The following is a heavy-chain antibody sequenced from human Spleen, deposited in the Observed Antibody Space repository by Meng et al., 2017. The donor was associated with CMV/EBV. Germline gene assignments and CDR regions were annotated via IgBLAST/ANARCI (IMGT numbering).Heavy chain of an antibody. CDR3: ARGGLAAAGDSFDI. CDR1: GGSISSYY. V-gene: IGHV4-59*01. Sequence: GSLRLSCTVSGGSISSYYWSWIRQPPGKGLEWIGYIYYSGSTNYNPSLKSRVTISVDTSKNQFSLKLSSVTAADTAVYYCARGGLAAAGDSFDIWGQGTMVTVSS. D-gene: IGHD6-13*01. J-gene: IGHJ3*02. CDR2: IYYSGST.